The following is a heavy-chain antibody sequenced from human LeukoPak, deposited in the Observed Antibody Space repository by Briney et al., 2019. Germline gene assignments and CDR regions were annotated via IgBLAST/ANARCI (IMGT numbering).Heavy chain of an antibody. CDR3: TRSTKHWADYYYYYMDV. CDR1: GFTFGDYA. D-gene: IGHD7-27*01. J-gene: IGHJ6*03. CDR2: IRSKAYGGTT. V-gene: IGHV3-49*04. Sequence: PGRSLRLTCTASGFTFGDYAMSWVRQAPGKGLEWVGFIRSKAYGGTTEYAASVKGRFTISRDDSKSIAYLQMNSLKTEDTAVYYCTRSTKHWADYYYYYMDVWGKGTTVTVSS.